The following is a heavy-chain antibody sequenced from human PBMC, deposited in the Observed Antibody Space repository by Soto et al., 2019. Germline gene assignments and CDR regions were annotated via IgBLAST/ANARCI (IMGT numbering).Heavy chain of an antibody. V-gene: IGHV3-30*18. CDR2: ISYDGSNK. CDR1: GFTFSSYG. J-gene: IGHJ4*02. Sequence: QVQLVESGGGVVQPGRSLRLSCAASGFTFSSYGMHWVRQAPGKGLEWVAVISYDGSNKYYADSVKGRFTISRDNSNNTLYLQRNSLRAEDTAVYYCAKDRLAYCGGDCHDFDYWGQGTLVTVSS. D-gene: IGHD2-21*02. CDR3: AKDRLAYCGGDCHDFDY.